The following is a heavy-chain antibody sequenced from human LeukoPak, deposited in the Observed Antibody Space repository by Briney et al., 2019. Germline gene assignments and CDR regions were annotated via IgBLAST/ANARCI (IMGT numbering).Heavy chain of an antibody. CDR3: VRILEWLPNGYYGMDV. V-gene: IGHV1-69*13. J-gene: IGHJ6*02. CDR1: GGTFSRFT. CDR2: IIPIFGTA. Sequence: SVKVSCKASGGTFSRFTISWVRQAPGQGFEWMGGIIPIFGTANYAQKFQGRVTITADESTSTAYMELSSLRSEDTAVYYCVRILEWLPNGYYGMDVWGQGTTVTVSS. D-gene: IGHD3-3*01.